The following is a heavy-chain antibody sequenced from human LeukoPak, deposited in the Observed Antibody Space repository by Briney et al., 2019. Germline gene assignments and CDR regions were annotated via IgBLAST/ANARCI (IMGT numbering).Heavy chain of an antibody. CDR2: ISYDGSNK. V-gene: IGHV3-30-3*01. CDR1: GFTFSSYA. D-gene: IGHD1-26*01. J-gene: IGHJ4*02. Sequence: PGGSLRLSCAASGFTFSSYAMHWVRQAPGKGLEWVAVISYDGSNKYYADSVKGRFTISRDNAKNTLYLQMNSLRAEDTAVYYCARDPWEARNFDYWGQGTLVTVSS. CDR3: ARDPWEARNFDY.